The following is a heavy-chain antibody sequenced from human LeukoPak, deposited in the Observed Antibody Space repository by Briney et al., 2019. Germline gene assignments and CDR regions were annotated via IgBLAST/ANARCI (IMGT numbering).Heavy chain of an antibody. CDR3: ARALSRANFDP. Sequence: ASAKVSFTASGYTSTGYYMQWVRQAPGQGLEWMGWINPNSGATNYAQKFQGRVTITRDSSISTAYMELSRLRSDDTAVYYCARALSRANFDPWGQGTLVTVSS. J-gene: IGHJ5*02. D-gene: IGHD4/OR15-4a*01. V-gene: IGHV1-2*02. CDR2: INPNSGAT. CDR1: GYTSTGYY.